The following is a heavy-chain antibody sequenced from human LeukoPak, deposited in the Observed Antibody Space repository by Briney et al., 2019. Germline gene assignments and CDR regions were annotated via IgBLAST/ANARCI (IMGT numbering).Heavy chain of an antibody. V-gene: IGHV1-46*01. CDR2: INPSGGST. Sequence: ASVKVSCKASGYTFTSHYMHWVRQAPGQGLEWMGIINPSGGSTGYAQKFQGRVTMTRDTSMSTVYMELSSLRSEDAAVYYCARAYSSSSPFDYWGQGTLVTVSS. CDR3: ARAYSSSSPFDY. J-gene: IGHJ4*02. CDR1: GYTFTSHY. D-gene: IGHD6-6*01.